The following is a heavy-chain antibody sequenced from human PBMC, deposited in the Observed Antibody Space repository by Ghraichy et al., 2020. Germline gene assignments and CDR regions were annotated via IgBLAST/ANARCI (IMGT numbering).Heavy chain of an antibody. J-gene: IGHJ4*02. Sequence: SETLSLTCAVYGGSFSGYYWSWIRQPPGKGLEWIGEINHSGSTNYNPSLKSRVTISVDTSKNQFSLKLSSVTAADTAVYYCARARGVRVRGVIIGFGVHFDYWGQGTRVTVSS. CDR2: INHSGST. CDR3: ARARGVRVRGVIIGFGVHFDY. CDR1: GGSFSGYY. V-gene: IGHV4-34*01. D-gene: IGHD3-10*01.